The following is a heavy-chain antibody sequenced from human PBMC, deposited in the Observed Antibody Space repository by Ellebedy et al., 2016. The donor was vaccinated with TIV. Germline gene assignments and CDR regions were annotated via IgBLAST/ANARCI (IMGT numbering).Heavy chain of an antibody. CDR3: ARVPAGGGDHGENWFDP. V-gene: IGHV3-66*01. J-gene: IGHJ5*02. CDR1: EFTVSDFF. Sequence: PGGSLRLSCAASEFTVSDFFMSWVRPAPGKRLAWVSIIYKDPGTNYTDSVMGRFTISRDNSKNTVYLKINSLRAEDTAMYYCARVPAGGGDHGENWFDPWGQGTLVTVSS. D-gene: IGHD4-17*01. CDR2: IYKDPGT.